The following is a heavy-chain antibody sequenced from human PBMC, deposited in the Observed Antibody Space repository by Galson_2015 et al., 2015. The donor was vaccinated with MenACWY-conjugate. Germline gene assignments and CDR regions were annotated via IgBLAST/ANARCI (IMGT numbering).Heavy chain of an antibody. CDR3: ARDHPSTYGIAWDLFEL. D-gene: IGHD4-17*01. V-gene: IGHV3-7*03. J-gene: IGHJ3*01. CDR2: IKQDGSEK. Sequence: SLRLSCAASGFTLSGYWMAWVRQAPGKGLEWVANIKQDGSEKYYVDSVKGRFTISKDNAKNSLYLEMNSLRAEDTAVYYCARDHPSTYGIAWDLFELWGQGTMVTVSP. CDR1: GFTLSGYW.